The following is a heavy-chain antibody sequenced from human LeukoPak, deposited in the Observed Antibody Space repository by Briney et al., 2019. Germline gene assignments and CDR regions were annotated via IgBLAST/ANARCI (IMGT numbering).Heavy chain of an antibody. Sequence: GGSLRLSCTASGFSFSSFWMSWVRQAPGKGLEWVAIIKDDGSVKNHVDSLKGRFSISRDNARNSLYLQISSLRAEDTAVYYCAREVVATASAFDCWGQGTLVTVSS. CDR2: IKDDGSVK. V-gene: IGHV3-7*03. D-gene: IGHD2-21*01. CDR3: AREVVATASAFDC. CDR1: GFSFSSFW. J-gene: IGHJ4*02.